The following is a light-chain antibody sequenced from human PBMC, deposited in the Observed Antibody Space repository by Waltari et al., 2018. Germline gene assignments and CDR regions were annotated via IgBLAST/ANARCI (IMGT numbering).Light chain of an antibody. CDR1: QTFGSPF. Sequence: EIVLEQSPGTLSLSPGERATLSCRASQTFGSPFLAWFQQKPGQSPRLLIFNASARATGVPDRFNGRASGTDFTLTITRLEPEDFAVYFCQYHDGPWTFGRGTKV. CDR3: QYHDGPWT. J-gene: IGKJ1*01. CDR2: NAS. V-gene: IGKV3-20*01.